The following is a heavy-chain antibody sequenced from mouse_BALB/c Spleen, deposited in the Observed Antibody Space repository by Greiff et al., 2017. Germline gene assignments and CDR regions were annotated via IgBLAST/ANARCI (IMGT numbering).Heavy chain of an antibody. V-gene: IGHV4-1*02. Sequence: EVQLQQSGGGLVQPGGSLKLSCAASGFDFSRYWMSWVRQAPGKGLEWIGEINPDSSTINYTPSLKDKFIISRDNAKNTLYLQMSKVRSEDTALYYCARGVPLFDYWGQGTTLTVSS. CDR1: GFDFSRYW. J-gene: IGHJ2*01. CDR3: ARGVPLFDY. CDR2: INPDSSTI.